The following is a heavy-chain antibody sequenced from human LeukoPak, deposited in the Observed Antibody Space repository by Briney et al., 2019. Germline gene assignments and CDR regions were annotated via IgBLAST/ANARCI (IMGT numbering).Heavy chain of an antibody. Sequence: GGSMRLSCAASGFSFSSYSMNWVRQAPGKGLEWVSSISSSSDYIYYADSVRGRFTISRDNAKSSLYLQMNSLRAEDTAVYYCARDPAQDLHYWGQGTLVTVSS. CDR3: ARDPAQDLHY. V-gene: IGHV3-21*01. J-gene: IGHJ4*02. CDR1: GFSFSSYS. CDR2: ISSSSDYI.